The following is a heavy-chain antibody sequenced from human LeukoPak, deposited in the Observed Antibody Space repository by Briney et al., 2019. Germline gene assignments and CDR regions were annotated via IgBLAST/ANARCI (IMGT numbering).Heavy chain of an antibody. J-gene: IGHJ1*01. CDR3: AKHIYGVVSIQQ. D-gene: IGHD3-3*01. Sequence: PGGSLRLSCAAAGFTFSDYYIDWVRQAPGKGLEWVGRIRSKTDGGTTDYAVSVQGRFTISRDDSKNTLYLQMSSLKTEDTAVYYCAKHIYGVVSIQQWGQGTLVTVSS. V-gene: IGHV3-15*01. CDR1: GFTFSDYY. CDR2: IRSKTDGGTT.